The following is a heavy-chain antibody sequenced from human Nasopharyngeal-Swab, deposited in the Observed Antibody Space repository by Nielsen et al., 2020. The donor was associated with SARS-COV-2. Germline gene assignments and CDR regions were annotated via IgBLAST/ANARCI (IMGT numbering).Heavy chain of an antibody. CDR1: GFTFDDYA. CDR3: AGNMVLDV. Sequence: GGSLRLSCAASGFTFDDYAMHWVRQAPGKGLEWVSGISWNSGSIGYADSVKGRFTISRDNAKNSLYLQMNSLRAEDTALYYCAGNMVLDVWGQGTTVTVSS. D-gene: IGHD2-8*01. J-gene: IGHJ6*02. V-gene: IGHV3-9*01. CDR2: ISWNSGSI.